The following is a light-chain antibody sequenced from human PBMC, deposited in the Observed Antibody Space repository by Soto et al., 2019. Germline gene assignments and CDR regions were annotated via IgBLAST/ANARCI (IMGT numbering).Light chain of an antibody. V-gene: IGKV3-11*01. CDR1: QSFRGL. Sequence: EVVLTQSPVPLSLSPVERATLSCRASQSFRGLLAWYQQKPGQAPRLLIYDAYNRATGIPPRFSGSGSGTDFTLTISSLEPEDSAVYYCQQRHMWPITFGQGTRLEI. J-gene: IGKJ5*01. CDR2: DAY. CDR3: QQRHMWPIT.